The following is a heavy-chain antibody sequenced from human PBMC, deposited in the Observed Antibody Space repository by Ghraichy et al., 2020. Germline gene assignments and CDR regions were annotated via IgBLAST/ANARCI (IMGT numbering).Heavy chain of an antibody. Sequence: ASVKVSCKASGYTFTSYAMHWVRQAPGQRLEWMGWINAVNGNTNYSQKFQGRVTITRDTSASTAYMELSSLRSDDTAVYYCAREALTIGAFDLWGQGTMVTVSS. J-gene: IGHJ3*01. CDR2: INAVNGNT. CDR1: GYTFTSYA. CDR3: AREALTIGAFDL. V-gene: IGHV1-3*01.